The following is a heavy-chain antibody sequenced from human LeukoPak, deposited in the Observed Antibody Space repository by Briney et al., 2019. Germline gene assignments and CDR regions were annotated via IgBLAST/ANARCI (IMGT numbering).Heavy chain of an antibody. CDR2: FDPEDGET. J-gene: IGHJ6*03. Sequence: ASVKVSCKASGYTFTGYYMHWVRQAPGKGLEWMGGFDPEDGETIYAQKFQGRVTMTEDTSTDTAYMELSSLRSEDTAVYYCATAREGYYYYMDVWGKGTTVTVSS. V-gene: IGHV1-24*01. CDR3: ATAREGYYYYMDV. CDR1: GYTFTGYY.